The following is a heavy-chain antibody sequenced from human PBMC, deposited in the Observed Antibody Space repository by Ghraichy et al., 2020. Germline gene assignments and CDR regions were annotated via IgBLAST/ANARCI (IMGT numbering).Heavy chain of an antibody. CDR3: AYYCTSGTSCYLVDV. V-gene: IGHV3-23*01. D-gene: IGHD2-8*01. J-gene: IGHJ6*02. CDR2: IHSGGYT. Sequence: GGSLRLSCSASGFTFGSYGMSWVRQAPGKGLEWVSSIHSGGYTFYADSVRGRFTISRDNSENTLHLQMSSLRAEDPAVYYCAYYCTSGTSCYLVDVWGQGTTVTVSS. CDR1: GFTFGSYG.